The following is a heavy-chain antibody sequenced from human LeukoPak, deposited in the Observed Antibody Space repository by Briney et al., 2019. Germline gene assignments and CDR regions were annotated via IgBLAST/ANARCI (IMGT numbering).Heavy chain of an antibody. CDR2: FSGNSDDT. CDR3: ANLDIVVVPARGV. J-gene: IGHJ6*04. V-gene: IGHV3-23*01. D-gene: IGHD2-2*01. CDR1: GFTFSSYA. Sequence: GGSLRLSCAASGFTFSSYAMSWVRRTAGKGLEWVSSFSGNSDDTNYAESVKGRFTISRDNSKNILYLQMNSLRAEDTAVYYCANLDIVVVPARGVWGTGTTVIVSS.